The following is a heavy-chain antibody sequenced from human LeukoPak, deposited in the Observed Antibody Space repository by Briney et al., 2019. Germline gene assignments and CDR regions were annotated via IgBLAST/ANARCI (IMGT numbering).Heavy chain of an antibody. Sequence: ASVKVSCKASGYTFTGYYMHWVRQAPGQGLEWMGWINPNSGGTNYAQKFQGRVTMTRDTSISTAYMELSRLRSDDTAVYYCARDHGTKQLVGTNYWGQGTLVTVSS. V-gene: IGHV1-2*02. D-gene: IGHD6-6*01. J-gene: IGHJ4*02. CDR3: ARDHGTKQLVGTNY. CDR2: INPNSGGT. CDR1: GYTFTGYY.